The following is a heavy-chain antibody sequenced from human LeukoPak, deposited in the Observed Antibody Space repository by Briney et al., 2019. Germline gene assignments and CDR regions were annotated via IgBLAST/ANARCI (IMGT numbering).Heavy chain of an antibody. CDR1: GYTFIGYY. Sequence: ASVKVSCKASGYTFIGYYMHWVRQAPGQGLEWMGWINPNSGGTNYAQKFQGRVTMTRDTSISTAYMELSRLRSDDTAVYYCARDYSSGWYGGFDYWGQGTLVTVSS. J-gene: IGHJ4*02. CDR3: ARDYSSGWYGGFDY. CDR2: INPNSGGT. D-gene: IGHD6-19*01. V-gene: IGHV1-2*02.